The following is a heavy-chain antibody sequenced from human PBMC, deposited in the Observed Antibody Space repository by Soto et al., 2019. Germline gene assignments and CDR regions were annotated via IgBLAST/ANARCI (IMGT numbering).Heavy chain of an antibody. CDR3: ARGRLLWTRYYYYGMDV. CDR2: IIPIFGTA. J-gene: IGHJ6*02. D-gene: IGHD3-16*01. CDR1: GGTFSSYA. V-gene: IGHV1-69*01. Sequence: SVKVSCKASGGTFSSYAISWVRQAPGQGLEWMGGIIPIFGTANYAQKFQGRVTITADESTSTAYMELSSLRSEDTAVYYCARGRLLWTRYYYYGMDVWGQGTTVTVSS.